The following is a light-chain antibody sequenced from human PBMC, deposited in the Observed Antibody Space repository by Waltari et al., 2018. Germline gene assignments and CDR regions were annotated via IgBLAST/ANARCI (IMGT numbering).Light chain of an antibody. CDR2: GVN. CDR3: SSYAGSVV. J-gene: IGLJ3*02. CDR1: SSDIGSYNV. V-gene: IGLV2-23*02. Sequence: QSALTQPASVSGSRGQSITISCTGRSSDIGSYNVSSWYQHHPGKAPKLLIYGVNNRPSGVSNRFSGSKSGNTASLTISGLQAEDEADYYCSSYAGSVVFGGGTKLTVL.